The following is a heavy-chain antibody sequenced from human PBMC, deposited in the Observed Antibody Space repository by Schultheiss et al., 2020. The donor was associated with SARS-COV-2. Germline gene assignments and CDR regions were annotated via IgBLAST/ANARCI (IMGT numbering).Heavy chain of an antibody. D-gene: IGHD1-1*01. CDR2: INHSGST. V-gene: IGHV4-39*07. Sequence: SETLSLTCTVFGGSMRRGGYYWGWTRQHPGKGLEWIGEINHSGSTNYNPSLKSRVTMSVDTSKNQFSLKLSSVTAADTAVYYCARDPPGTQYYYGMDVWGQGTTVTVSS. CDR1: GGSMRRGGYY. CDR3: ARDPPGTQYYYGMDV. J-gene: IGHJ6*02.